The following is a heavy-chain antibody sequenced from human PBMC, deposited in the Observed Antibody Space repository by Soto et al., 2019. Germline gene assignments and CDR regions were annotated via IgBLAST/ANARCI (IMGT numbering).Heavy chain of an antibody. J-gene: IGHJ4*02. CDR2: IWYDGSNK. CDR3: ARDECGGDCLEYYFDY. D-gene: IGHD2-21*01. CDR1: GFTFSSYG. V-gene: IGHV3-33*01. Sequence: QVQLVESGGGVVQPGRSLRLSCAASGFTFSSYGMHWVRQAPGKGLEWVAVIWYDGSNKYYADSVKGRFTISRDNSKNTLYLQMNSLRAEDTAVYYCARDECGGDCLEYYFDYWGQGTLVTVSS.